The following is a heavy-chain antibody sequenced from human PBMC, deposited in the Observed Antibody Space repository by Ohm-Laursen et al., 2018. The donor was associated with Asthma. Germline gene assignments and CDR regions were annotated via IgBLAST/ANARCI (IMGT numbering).Heavy chain of an antibody. Sequence: SLRLSCTASGFTFSSYWMSWVRQAPGKGLEWVANIKQDGSEKYYVDSVKGRFTISRDNAKNSLYLQMNSLRAEDTAVYYCARDLPGILTGYYADWGQGTLVTVSS. D-gene: IGHD3-9*01. V-gene: IGHV3-7*05. J-gene: IGHJ4*02. CDR3: ARDLPGILTGYYAD. CDR2: IKQDGSEK. CDR1: GFTFSSYW.